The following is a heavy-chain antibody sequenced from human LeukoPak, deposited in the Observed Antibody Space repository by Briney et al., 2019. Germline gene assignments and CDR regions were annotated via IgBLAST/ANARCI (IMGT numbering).Heavy chain of an antibody. J-gene: IGHJ4*02. D-gene: IGHD5-12*01. V-gene: IGHV1-2*02. CDR3: AGLCGYDPYYFDY. CDR1: GYSFTGYY. Sequence: ASVKVSCKASGYSFTGYYMHWVRQAPGQGLEWMGCINPNSGGTDYAQKSQGRVTMTRDTSISTAYMELSRLTSDDTAVYYCAGLCGYDPYYFDYWGQGTLVAVSS. CDR2: INPNSGGT.